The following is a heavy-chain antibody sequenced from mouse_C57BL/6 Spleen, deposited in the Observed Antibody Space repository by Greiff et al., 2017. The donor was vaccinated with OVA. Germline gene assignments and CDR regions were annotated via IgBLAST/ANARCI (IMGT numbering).Heavy chain of an antibody. CDR3: ARDRATAFDY. V-gene: IGHV5-4*01. CDR2: ISDGGSYT. D-gene: IGHD3-1*01. CDR1: GFTFSSYA. J-gene: IGHJ2*01. Sequence: EVKVVESGGGLVKPGGSLKLSCAASGFTFSSYAMSWVRQTPEQRLEWVATISDGGSYTYYPDNVKGRFTISRDNAKNNLYLQMSHLKSEDTAMYYCARDRATAFDYWGQGTTLTVSS.